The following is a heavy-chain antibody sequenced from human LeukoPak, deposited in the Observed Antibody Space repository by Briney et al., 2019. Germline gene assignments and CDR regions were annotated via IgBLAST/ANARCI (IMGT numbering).Heavy chain of an antibody. CDR1: GYTFTSYY. J-gene: IGHJ4*02. Sequence: AASGKVSCKASGYTFTSYYMHWVRQAPGQGIEWMGIINPSGGSTSYAQKFQGRVTMTRDTSTSTVYMELSSLRSEDTAVYYCARDFPEYYFDYWGQGTLVTDSS. V-gene: IGHV1-46*01. CDR3: ARDFPEYYFDY. D-gene: IGHD2/OR15-2a*01. CDR2: INPSGGST.